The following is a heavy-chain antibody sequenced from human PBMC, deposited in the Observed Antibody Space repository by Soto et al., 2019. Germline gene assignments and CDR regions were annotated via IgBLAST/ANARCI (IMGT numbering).Heavy chain of an antibody. Sequence: LFLTCTVSGGSISSGGYYWSWIRQHPGKGLEWIGYIYYSGSTYYNPSLKSRVTISVDTSKNQFSPKLSSVTAADTAVYYCARDDCSSTSSSTAYYYGMDVWGQGTTVTVSS. J-gene: IGHJ6*02. V-gene: IGHV4-30-4*08. D-gene: IGHD2-2*01. CDR2: IYYSGST. CDR1: GGSISSGGYY. CDR3: ARDDCSSTSSSTAYYYGMDV.